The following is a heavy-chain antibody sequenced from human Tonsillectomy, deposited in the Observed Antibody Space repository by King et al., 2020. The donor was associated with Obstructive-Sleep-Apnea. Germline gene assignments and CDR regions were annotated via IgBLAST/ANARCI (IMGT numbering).Heavy chain of an antibody. J-gene: IGHJ4*02. CDR1: GFTVSSTY. CDR3: ARATDSSSWFDY. CDR2: LVIRGST. D-gene: IGHD6-13*01. V-gene: IGHV3-53*04. Sequence: EVQLVESGGGLVQPGGSLRLSCAASGFTVSSTYKSWVRQAPGKGLEGVSVLVIRGSTYYADSVKGVFTISRHNSKNTLYLQMNILRAEDTAVYYCARATDSSSWFDYWGQGTLVTVSS.